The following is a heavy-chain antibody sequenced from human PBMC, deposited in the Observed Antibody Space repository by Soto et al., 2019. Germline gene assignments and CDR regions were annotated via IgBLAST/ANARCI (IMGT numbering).Heavy chain of an antibody. CDR1: GYTFTGYY. CDR2: INPNSGGT. D-gene: IGHD6-13*01. CDR3: ARAVREPAGGSSWYVMAGGLLYYYGMDV. J-gene: IGHJ6*02. Sequence: VASVKVSCKASGYTFTGYYMHWVRQAPGQGLEWMGWINPNSGGTNYAQKFQGWVTMTRDTSISTAYMELSRLRSDDTAVYYCARAVREPAGGSSWYVMAGGLLYYYGMDVWG. V-gene: IGHV1-2*04.